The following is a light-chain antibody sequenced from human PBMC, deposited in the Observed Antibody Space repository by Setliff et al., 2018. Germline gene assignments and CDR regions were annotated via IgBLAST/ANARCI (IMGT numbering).Light chain of an antibody. CDR2: EVS. CDR3: STWDDSLGAVV. V-gene: IGLV2-11*01. Sequence: QSALTQPRSVSGSPGQSVTISCTGTSSDVGGYNYVSWYQQHPGKAPKLMIYEVSKRPSGVPDRFSGSKSGNTASLIISGLQSEDEADYYCSTWDDSLGAVVFGGGTK. J-gene: IGLJ2*01. CDR1: SSDVGGYNY.